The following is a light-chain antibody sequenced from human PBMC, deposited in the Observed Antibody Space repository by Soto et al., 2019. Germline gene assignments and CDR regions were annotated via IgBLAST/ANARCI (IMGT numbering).Light chain of an antibody. J-gene: IGKJ1*01. CDR2: DAS. CDR1: QSVSSY. Sequence: EIVLTQSPATLSLSPGERATLSCRASQSVSSYLAWYQQKPGKAPRLLIYDASNRATGIPARFSGSGSGTDFTLTISSLEPEDFAVYYCQQRSNWPPPFGQGTKVEIK. CDR3: QQRSNWPPP. V-gene: IGKV3-11*01.